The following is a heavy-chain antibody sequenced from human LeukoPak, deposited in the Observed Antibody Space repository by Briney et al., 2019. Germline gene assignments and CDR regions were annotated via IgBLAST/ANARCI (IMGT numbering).Heavy chain of an antibody. D-gene: IGHD3-16*01. Sequence: GGSLRLSCAASGFTFSSYGMHWVRQAPGKGLEWVAVIWYDDSYKYYADSVKGRFTISRDNSKNTLYLQMNSLRAEDTALYYCAGDPLRYDYIWRPIANYFDYWGRGPLVPVSS. V-gene: IGHV3-33*01. CDR1: GFTFSSYG. CDR3: AGDPLRYDYIWRPIANYFDY. J-gene: IGHJ4*02. CDR2: IWYDDSYK.